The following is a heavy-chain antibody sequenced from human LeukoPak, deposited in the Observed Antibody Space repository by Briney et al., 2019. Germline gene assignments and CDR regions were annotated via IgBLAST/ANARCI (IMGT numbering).Heavy chain of an antibody. Sequence: GESLKISCKGSGYSFTSYWIGWVRQMPGKGLEGMGIIYPGDSDTRYSPSFQGQVTISADKSISTAYLQWSSLKASDTAMYYCARQSPDYGDSLDYWGQGTLVTVSS. CDR3: ARQSPDYGDSLDY. CDR1: GYSFTSYW. CDR2: IYPGDSDT. V-gene: IGHV5-51*01. J-gene: IGHJ4*02. D-gene: IGHD4-17*01.